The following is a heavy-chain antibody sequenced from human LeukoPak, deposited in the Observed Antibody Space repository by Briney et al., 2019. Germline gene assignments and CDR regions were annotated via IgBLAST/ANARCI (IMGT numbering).Heavy chain of an antibody. CDR2: IKQDGSEK. V-gene: IGHV3-7*01. Sequence: GGSLRLSCAASGFTFSSYWMSWVRQAPGKGLEWVANIKQDGSEKYYVDSVKGRFTISRDNAKNSLYLQMNSLRAEDTAVYYCARDRGEQQLPDYYYYGVDVWGQGTTVTVSS. CDR1: GFTFSSYW. CDR3: ARDRGEQQLPDYYYYGVDV. D-gene: IGHD6-13*01. J-gene: IGHJ6*02.